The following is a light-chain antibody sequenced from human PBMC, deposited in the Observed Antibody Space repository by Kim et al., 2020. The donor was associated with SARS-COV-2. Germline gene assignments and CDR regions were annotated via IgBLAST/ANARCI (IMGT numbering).Light chain of an antibody. J-gene: IGLJ2*01. V-gene: IGLV2-8*01. CDR3: NAYAGNNNFVV. CDR1: ISHLVGQNS. CDR2: EVN. Sequence: SVYSSCTATISHLVGQNSVSWVHKHPCQAPKLMIYEVNMRPSGVPDRFSGSRSGNAAFLLVSGLQAEDEADYYCNAYAGNNNFVVFVGGTQLTVL.